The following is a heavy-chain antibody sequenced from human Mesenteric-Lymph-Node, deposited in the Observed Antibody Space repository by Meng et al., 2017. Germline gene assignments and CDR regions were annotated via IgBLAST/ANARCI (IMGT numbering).Heavy chain of an antibody. CDR2: SGSGGTT. V-gene: IGHV3-23*01. J-gene: IGHJ4*02. D-gene: IGHD1-1*01. CDR3: ANPGWNDGGVDY. CDR1: GFTFTSQA. Sequence: EGELLVSRGGLVQPGGSLEFSCEASGFTFTSQAMSWVRQAPGKGLEWVSTSGSGGTTYYADSVKGRFTISRDNSKNTLYLQMSSLRGEDTAMYYCANPGWNDGGVDYWGQGTLVTVSS.